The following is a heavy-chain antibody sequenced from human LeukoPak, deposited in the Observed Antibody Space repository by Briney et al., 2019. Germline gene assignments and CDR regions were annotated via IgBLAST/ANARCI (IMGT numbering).Heavy chain of an antibody. Sequence: PSETLSLTCAVYGGSFSGYYWSWIRQPPGKGLEWIGEINHSGSTNYNPSLKSRATISVDTSKNQFSLKLSSMTAADTAVYYCARGLGARDYWGQGTLVTVSS. CDR3: ARGLGARDY. V-gene: IGHV4-34*01. D-gene: IGHD1-26*01. CDR1: GGSFSGYY. CDR2: INHSGST. J-gene: IGHJ4*02.